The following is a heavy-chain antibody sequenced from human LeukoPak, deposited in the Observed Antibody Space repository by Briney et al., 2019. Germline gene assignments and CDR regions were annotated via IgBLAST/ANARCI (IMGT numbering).Heavy chain of an antibody. V-gene: IGHV3-7*01. CDR2: IKQDGSEK. D-gene: IGHD3-3*01. J-gene: IGHJ4*02. CDR3: ARVSEWLSLAFDY. Sequence: GGSLRLSCAASGFTFSSYWMSWVRQAPGKGLEWVANIKQDGSEKYYVDSVKGRFTISRDNAKNSLHLQMNSLRAEDTAVYYCARVSEWLSLAFDYWGQGTLVTVSS. CDR1: GFTFSSYW.